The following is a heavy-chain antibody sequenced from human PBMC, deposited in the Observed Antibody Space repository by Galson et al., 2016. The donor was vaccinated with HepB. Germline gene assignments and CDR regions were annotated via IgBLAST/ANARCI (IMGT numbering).Heavy chain of an antibody. V-gene: IGHV3-74*01. CDR1: GFSFSSHW. CDR3: VRDIWNYGDY. CDR2: INSDGSSI. J-gene: IGHJ4*02. Sequence: SLRLSCAASGFSFSSHWMHWVRQAPGKGLVWVSHINSDGSSIHYADSVKGRFTISRDNAKNTLYLQMNSLRAEDTAVYYCVRDIWNYGDYWGQGSLVVVSS. D-gene: IGHD1-7*01.